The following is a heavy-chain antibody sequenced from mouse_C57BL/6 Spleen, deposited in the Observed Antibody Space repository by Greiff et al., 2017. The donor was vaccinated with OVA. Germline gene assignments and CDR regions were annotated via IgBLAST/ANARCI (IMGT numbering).Heavy chain of an antibody. J-gene: IGHJ2*01. D-gene: IGHD4-1*01. CDR2: INPGSGGT. Sequence: QVQLQESGAELVRPGTSVKVSCKASGYAFTNYLIEWVKQRPGQGLEWIGVINPGSGGTNYNEKFKGKATLTADKSSSTAYMQLSSLTSEDSAVYFCARVGLDYWGQGTTLTVSS. CDR1: GYAFTNYL. V-gene: IGHV1-54*01. CDR3: ARVGLDY.